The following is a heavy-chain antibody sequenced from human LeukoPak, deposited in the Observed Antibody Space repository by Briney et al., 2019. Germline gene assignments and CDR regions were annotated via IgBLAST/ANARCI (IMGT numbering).Heavy chain of an antibody. Sequence: ASVKVSCKASGYTFTSYGISWVRQAPGQGLEWMGWISAYNANTNYAQKLQGRVTMTRDTSISTAYMELSRLRSDDTAVYYCAREYSSSWYGRYFQHWGQGTLVTVSS. J-gene: IGHJ1*01. CDR2: ISAYNANT. CDR3: AREYSSSWYGRYFQH. V-gene: IGHV1-18*01. D-gene: IGHD6-13*01. CDR1: GYTFTSYG.